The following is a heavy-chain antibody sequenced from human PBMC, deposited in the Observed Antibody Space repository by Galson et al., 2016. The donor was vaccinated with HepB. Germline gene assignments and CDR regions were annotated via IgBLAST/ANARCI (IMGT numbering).Heavy chain of an antibody. CDR3: ARDRGSSGQYDFDL. V-gene: IGHV1-69*13. D-gene: IGHD6-19*01. CDR2: ILPIFDTA. CDR1: GGTFRSSV. J-gene: IGHJ4*02. Sequence: SVKVSCKASGGTFRSSVISWVRQAPGQGLEWMGGILPIFDTATYAQQFQGRVTITADESSNTAYMELSGLRSEDTAVYYCARDRGSSGQYDFDLWGQGTLVIVSS.